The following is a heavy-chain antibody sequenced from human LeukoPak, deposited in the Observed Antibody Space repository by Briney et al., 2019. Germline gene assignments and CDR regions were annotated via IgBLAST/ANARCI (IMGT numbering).Heavy chain of an antibody. CDR1: GGSISSSNW. CDR3: ARAGYSSSWYQGPDWFDP. Sequence: PSGTLSLTCAVSGGSISSSNWWSWIRQPPGKGLEWIGEIYHSGSTNYNPSLKSRVTISVDKSKTQFSLKLSSVTAADTAVYYCARAGYSSSWYQGPDWFDPWGQGTLVTVSS. J-gene: IGHJ5*02. V-gene: IGHV4-4*02. D-gene: IGHD6-13*01. CDR2: IYHSGST.